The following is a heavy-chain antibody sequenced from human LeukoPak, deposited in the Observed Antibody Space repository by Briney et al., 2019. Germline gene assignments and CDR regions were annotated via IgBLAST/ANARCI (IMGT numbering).Heavy chain of an antibody. J-gene: IGHJ3*02. Sequence: GASVKVSCKASGYTFTSYGISWGRQAPGQGLEGMGWISAYNGNTNYAQKLQGRGTMTTDTSTSKAYMELRSLRSDDTAVYYCARDLYDSSGHRLAGDAFDIWGQGTMVTVSS. CDR1: GYTFTSYG. CDR2: ISAYNGNT. V-gene: IGHV1-18*01. D-gene: IGHD3-22*01. CDR3: ARDLYDSSGHRLAGDAFDI.